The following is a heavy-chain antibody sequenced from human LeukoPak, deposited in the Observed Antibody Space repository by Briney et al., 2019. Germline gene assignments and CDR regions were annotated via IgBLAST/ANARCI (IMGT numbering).Heavy chain of an antibody. J-gene: IGHJ4*02. V-gene: IGHV3-74*01. CDR1: GFTFSNYW. CDR2: INSDGSST. CDR3: GRELDWLPTLDY. Sequence: GGSLRLSCAASGFTFSNYWMHWVRQAPGKGLVRVSRINSDGSSTRYADSVKGRFTISRDNAKNTLYLQMNSLRAEDTAVYYCGRELDWLPTLDYWGQGTLVTVSS. D-gene: IGHD3-9*01.